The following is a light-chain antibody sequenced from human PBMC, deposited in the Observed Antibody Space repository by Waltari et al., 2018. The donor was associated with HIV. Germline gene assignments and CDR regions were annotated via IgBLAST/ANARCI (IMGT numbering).Light chain of an antibody. CDR1: SSDVGSYNL. J-gene: IGLJ2*01. CDR3: CSYAGSSTSVV. Sequence: SALTQPASVSGSPGQSITIPCTGTSSDVGSYNLVSWYQQHPGKAPKLMIYEVSKRPSGVSNRFSGSKSGNTASLTISGLQAEDEADYYCCSYAGSSTSVVFGGGTKLTVL. V-gene: IGLV2-23*02. CDR2: EVS.